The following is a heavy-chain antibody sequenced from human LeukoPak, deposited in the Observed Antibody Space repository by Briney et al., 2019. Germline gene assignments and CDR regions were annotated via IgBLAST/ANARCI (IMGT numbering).Heavy chain of an antibody. CDR2: ISGSGGST. V-gene: IGHV3-23*01. CDR1: GFTFDSYA. D-gene: IGHD6-13*01. CDR3: ARGAEGIAATDSNFDY. Sequence: GGSLRLSCAASGFTFDSYAMSWVRQAPGKGLEWVSAISGSGGSTYYADSVKGRFTISRDNSQNTLYLQINSLKAEDTAVYYCARGAEGIAATDSNFDYWGQGTLVTVSS. J-gene: IGHJ4*02.